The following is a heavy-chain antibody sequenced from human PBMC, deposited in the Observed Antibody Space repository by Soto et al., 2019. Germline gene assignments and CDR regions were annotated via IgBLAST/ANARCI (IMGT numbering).Heavy chain of an antibody. CDR2: ISDGGGNT. Sequence: PGGSLRLSCASSGFPFSSYAMHWVRQAPGKGLEWVSAISDGGGNTYYADSVKGRFTISRDNSKNTLYLQMNSLRAEDTAVYYCAKDLGDRPIFDWLLWSDYWGQGTLVTVSS. V-gene: IGHV3-23*01. D-gene: IGHD3-9*01. CDR3: AKDLGDRPIFDWLLWSDY. J-gene: IGHJ4*02. CDR1: GFPFSSYA.